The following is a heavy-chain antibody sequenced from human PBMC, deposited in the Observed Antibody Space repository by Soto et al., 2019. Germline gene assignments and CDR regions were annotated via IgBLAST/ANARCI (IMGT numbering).Heavy chain of an antibody. CDR1: GSTFSSYD. J-gene: IGHJ3*02. CDR2: ISPDRNNA. CDR3: VRGPSHGAFDI. V-gene: IGHV3-30*09. Sequence: QVQLVESGGDVVQPGRSLRLSCAASGSTFSSYDINWVRQAPGKRLEWVAHISPDRNNAYYADSVKGRFAISRDNARNTVYLQVNRLRPEDTAVYHCVRGPSHGAFDIWGQGTLVTVSS.